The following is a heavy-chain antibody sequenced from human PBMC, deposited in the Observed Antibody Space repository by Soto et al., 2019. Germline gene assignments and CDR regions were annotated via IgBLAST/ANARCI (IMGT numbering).Heavy chain of an antibody. CDR3: AGQTYQLRHSSYYAMDV. CDR2: IFTGGST. D-gene: IGHD2-2*01. CDR1: GFTVTGRY. Sequence: PGGSLRLSCAASGFTVTGRYLSWVRPAPGKGIERPSLIFTGGSTYYADSAKDRLTSSRDNSKSTLYLPMNSLRAEDTPVYSCAGQTYQLRHSSYYAMDVWGQGTTVTVSS. V-gene: IGHV3-53*01. J-gene: IGHJ6*02.